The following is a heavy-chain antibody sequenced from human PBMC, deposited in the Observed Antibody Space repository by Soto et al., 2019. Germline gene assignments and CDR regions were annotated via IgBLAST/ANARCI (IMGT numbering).Heavy chain of an antibody. D-gene: IGHD2-2*01. J-gene: IGHJ6*03. CDR2: ISAYNGNT. V-gene: IGHV1-18*01. CDR3: ARVPLLDIVVVPAATPDYYYYMDV. CDR1: GYTFTSYG. Sequence: VSVKVSCKASGYTFTSYGISWVRQAPGQGLEWMGWISAYNGNTNYAQKLQGRVTMTTDTSTSTAYMELRSLRSDDTAVYYCARVPLLDIVVVPAATPDYYYYMDVWGKGTTVTVSS.